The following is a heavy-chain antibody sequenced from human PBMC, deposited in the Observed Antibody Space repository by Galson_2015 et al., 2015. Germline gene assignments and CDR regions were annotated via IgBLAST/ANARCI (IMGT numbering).Heavy chain of an antibody. Sequence: SLRLSCAASGFTFSSYAMSWVRQAPGKGLEWVSASDSGGSTYYADSVKGRFTISRDNSKNTLYLRMNSLRAEDTAVFYCAKAPHVNIVATPPDYWGQGTLVTVSS. D-gene: IGHD5-12*01. CDR1: GFTFSSYA. V-gene: IGHV3-23*01. J-gene: IGHJ4*02. CDR2: SDSGGST. CDR3: AKAPHVNIVATPPDY.